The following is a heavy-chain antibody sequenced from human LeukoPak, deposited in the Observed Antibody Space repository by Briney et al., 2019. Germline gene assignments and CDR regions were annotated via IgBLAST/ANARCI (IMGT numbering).Heavy chain of an antibody. V-gene: IGHV4-39*07. Sequence: PSETLSLTCTVSGGSISSSSYYWGWIRQPPGKGLEWIGSIYYSGSTYYNPSLKSRVTISVDTSKNQFSLKLSSVTAADTAVYYCAREKGSDGSSDYWGQGTLVTVSS. CDR3: AREKGSDGSSDY. D-gene: IGHD3-10*01. J-gene: IGHJ4*02. CDR2: IYYSGST. CDR1: GGSISSSSYY.